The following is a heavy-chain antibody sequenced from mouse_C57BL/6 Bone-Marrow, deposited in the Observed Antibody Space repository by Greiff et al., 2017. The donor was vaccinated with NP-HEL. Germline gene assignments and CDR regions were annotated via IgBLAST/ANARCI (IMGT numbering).Heavy chain of an antibody. V-gene: IGHV14-4*01. CDR1: GFNIRDYY. J-gene: IGHJ4*01. Sequence: VQLQQSGAELVRPGASVKLSCTASGFNIRDYYMHWVKQRPEQGLEWIGWIDPENGDTEYASKFQGKATITADTSSNTAYLQLSSLTSEDTAVYYCTTHHYYGSSPYAMDYWGQGTSVTVSS. D-gene: IGHD1-1*01. CDR2: IDPENGDT. CDR3: TTHHYYGSSPYAMDY.